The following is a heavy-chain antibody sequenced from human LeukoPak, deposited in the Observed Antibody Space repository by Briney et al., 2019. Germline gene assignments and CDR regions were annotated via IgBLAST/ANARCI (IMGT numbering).Heavy chain of an antibody. CDR1: GYTFTGYY. V-gene: IGHV1-2*02. D-gene: IGHD3-22*01. Sequence: GASVKVSCKASGYTFTGYYMHWVRQTPGQGLEWMGWINPNSGGTNYVQKFQGRVTMTRDTSISTAYMELSRLRSDDTAVYYCARVYYDRSGFDYWGQGTLVTVSS. CDR2: INPNSGGT. CDR3: ARVYYDRSGFDY. J-gene: IGHJ4*02.